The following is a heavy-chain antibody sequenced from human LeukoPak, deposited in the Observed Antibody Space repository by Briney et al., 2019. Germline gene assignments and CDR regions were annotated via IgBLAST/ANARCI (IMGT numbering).Heavy chain of an antibody. Sequence: PSETLSLTCTVSGGSLSSYQWSWIRPPLGRGLGWIGYIYYSGSTNYNPSLKSRVTISVDTSKNQVSLKLSSVTAADTAVYYCARVNSAMVPNYPAFDYWGQGTLVTVSS. CDR3: ARVNSAMVPNYPAFDY. CDR1: GGSLSSYQ. V-gene: IGHV4-59*01. J-gene: IGHJ4*02. D-gene: IGHD5-18*01. CDR2: IYYSGST.